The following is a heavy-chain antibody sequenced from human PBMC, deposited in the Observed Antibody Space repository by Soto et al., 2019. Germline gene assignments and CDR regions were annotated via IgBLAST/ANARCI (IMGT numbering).Heavy chain of an antibody. CDR1: GDSLSTYY. Sequence: QVQLQESGPGLVKPSETLSLTCTVSGDSLSTYYWSWIRQPAGERLEWIGRIHDTGRTNYNPSLKSRVTMSVDTSKNQFSLRVNSVTAADTAVYYCARESVSGTNRFDSWGQGTLVTVSS. V-gene: IGHV4-4*07. D-gene: IGHD3-16*01. CDR2: IHDTGRT. CDR3: ARESVSGTNRFDS. J-gene: IGHJ4*02.